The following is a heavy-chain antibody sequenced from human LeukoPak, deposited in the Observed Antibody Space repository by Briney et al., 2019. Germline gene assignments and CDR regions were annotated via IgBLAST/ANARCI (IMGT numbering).Heavy chain of an antibody. CDR2: IYYSGST. J-gene: IGHJ3*01. CDR3: ARDFTKTASPDAFDF. D-gene: IGHD1-1*01. Sequence: NPSETLSLTCTLSGDSINRDGYHWTWIRQHPGKGLEWIGYIYYSGSTSYNPSLKGRVSISLDSSQNQFSLTLRSVTAADTAVYYCARDFTKTASPDAFDFWGQGTLVIVSS. V-gene: IGHV4-31*02. CDR1: GDSINRDGYH.